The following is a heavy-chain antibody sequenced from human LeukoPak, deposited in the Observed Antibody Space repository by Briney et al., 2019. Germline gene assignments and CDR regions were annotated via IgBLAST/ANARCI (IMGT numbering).Heavy chain of an antibody. D-gene: IGHD6-6*01. V-gene: IGHV4-30-4*08. CDR2: IYYSGST. J-gene: IGHJ6*03. CDR3: ARERPDRNYYYMDV. Sequence: KPSETLSLTCTVSGGSISSGDYYWSWISQPPGKGLEWIGYIYYSGSTYYNPSLKSRVTISVDTSKNQFSLKLSSVTAADTAVYYCARERPDRNYYYMDVWGKGTTVTVSS. CDR1: GGSISSGDYY.